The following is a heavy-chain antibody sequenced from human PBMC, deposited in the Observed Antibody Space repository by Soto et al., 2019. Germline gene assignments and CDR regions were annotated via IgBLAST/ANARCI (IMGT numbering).Heavy chain of an antibody. Sequence: PGGSLRLSCAASGFTFSSYEMIWVRQAPGKGLEWVSYISSSGRTMYYADSVKGRFTISRDNAKNSLYLQMNSLRAEDTSIYYCATYPWGSSIDYWGQGTLVTVSS. J-gene: IGHJ4*02. CDR3: ATYPWGSSIDY. V-gene: IGHV3-48*03. D-gene: IGHD3-16*01. CDR2: ISSSGRTM. CDR1: GFTFSSYE.